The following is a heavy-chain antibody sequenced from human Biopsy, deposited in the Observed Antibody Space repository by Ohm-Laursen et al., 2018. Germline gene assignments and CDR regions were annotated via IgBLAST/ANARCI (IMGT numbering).Heavy chain of an antibody. CDR1: DGSINSYY. V-gene: IGHV4-59*07. CDR3: ARAPADQYAARNYYSSHAFDM. CDR2: IYYSGST. Sequence: SDTLSLTCTVSDGSINSYYWNWIRQPPGKRLEWIGNIYYSGSTNINPSLKSRVTISVDTSKNQFSLKLSSVTAADTAVYFCARAPADQYAARNYYSSHAFDMWGQGTKVTVSS. J-gene: IGHJ3*02. D-gene: IGHD3-10*01.